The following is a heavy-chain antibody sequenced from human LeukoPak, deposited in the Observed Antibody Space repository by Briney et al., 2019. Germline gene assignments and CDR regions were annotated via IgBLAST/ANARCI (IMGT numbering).Heavy chain of an antibody. Sequence: ASVKVSCKASGYTFTSYAMNWVRQAPGQGLEWMGGFDPEDGETIYAQQFQGRVTMTEDTSTDTAYMELSSLRSGDTAVYYCATALVQLPYYYFDYWGQGTLVTVSS. CDR2: FDPEDGET. J-gene: IGHJ4*02. D-gene: IGHD2-2*02. V-gene: IGHV1-24*01. CDR3: ATALVQLPYYYFDY. CDR1: GYTFTSYA.